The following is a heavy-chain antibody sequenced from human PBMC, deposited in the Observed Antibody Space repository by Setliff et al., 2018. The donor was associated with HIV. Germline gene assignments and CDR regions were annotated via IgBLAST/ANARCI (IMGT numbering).Heavy chain of an antibody. D-gene: IGHD5-12*01. J-gene: IGHJ4*02. Sequence: PSETLSLTCTVSGGSISSYYWNWIRQLPGKGLEWIGYIYYSGATYYNPSLKNRVTISLDTSKSQFSLKLTSVTAADTALYYCASGRGAKGGYDYFGSWGQGTLVTVSS. CDR1: GGSISSYY. CDR3: ASGRGAKGGYDYFGS. V-gene: IGHV4-59*06. CDR2: IYYSGAT.